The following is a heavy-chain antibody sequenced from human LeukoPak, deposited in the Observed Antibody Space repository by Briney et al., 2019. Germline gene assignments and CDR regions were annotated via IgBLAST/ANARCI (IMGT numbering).Heavy chain of an antibody. CDR2: ITSNIYT. D-gene: IGHD5-18*01. J-gene: IGHJ4*02. Sequence: GGSLRLSCAASGFTFSSYSLNWVRQAPGKGLEWVSCITSNIYTYYADSVRGRFTISRDNSQNSVYLVMNSLRAEDTAVYYRGRERDTSMVALDSWGQGTLVTVSS. CDR1: GFTFSSYS. V-gene: IGHV3-21*06. CDR3: GRERDTSMVALDS.